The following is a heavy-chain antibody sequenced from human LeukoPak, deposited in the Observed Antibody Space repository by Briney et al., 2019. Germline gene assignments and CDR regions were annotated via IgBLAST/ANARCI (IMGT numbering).Heavy chain of an antibody. CDR1: GGTFSSYA. J-gene: IGHJ6*03. V-gene: IGHV1-69*06. CDR3: AREGVTSGLHRLYYYYYMDV. D-gene: IGHD4-11*01. CDR2: IIPIFGTA. Sequence: ASVKVSCKASGGTFSSYAISWVRQAPGQGLEWMGGIIPIFGTANYAQKFQGRVTITADKSTSTAYMELSSLRSEDTAVYYCAREGVTSGLHRLYYYYYMDVWGKGTTVTVSS.